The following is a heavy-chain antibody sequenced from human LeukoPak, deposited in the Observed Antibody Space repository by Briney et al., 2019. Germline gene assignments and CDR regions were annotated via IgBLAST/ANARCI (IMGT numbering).Heavy chain of an antibody. CDR2: IDWDDDK. D-gene: IGHD6-19*01. Sequence: SGPALVKPTQTLTLTCTFSGFSLSTSGMCVSWIRQPPGKALEWLARIDWDDDKYYSTPLKTRLTISKDTSKNQVVLTMTNMDPVDTATYYCARGAVAGINYGMDVWGQGTTVTVSS. CDR3: ARGAVAGINYGMDV. J-gene: IGHJ6*02. CDR1: GFSLSTSGMC. V-gene: IGHV2-70*11.